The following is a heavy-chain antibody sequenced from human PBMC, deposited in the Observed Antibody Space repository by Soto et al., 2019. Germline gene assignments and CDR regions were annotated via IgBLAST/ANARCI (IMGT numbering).Heavy chain of an antibody. Sequence: GGSLRLSCAASGFTFSSYGMHWVRQAPGKGLEWVAVISYDGSNKYYADSVKGRFTISRDNPKNTLYLQMNSLRAEDTAVYYCAKGLGYSYGYWDYWGQGTLVTVSS. CDR2: ISYDGSNK. V-gene: IGHV3-30*18. J-gene: IGHJ4*02. CDR3: AKGLGYSYGYWDY. D-gene: IGHD5-18*01. CDR1: GFTFSSYG.